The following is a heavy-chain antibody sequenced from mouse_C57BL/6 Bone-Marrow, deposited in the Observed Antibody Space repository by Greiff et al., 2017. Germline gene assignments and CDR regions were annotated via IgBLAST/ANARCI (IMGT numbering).Heavy chain of an antibody. J-gene: IGHJ2*01. CDR1: GFTFSSYT. Sequence: EVNVVESGGGLVKPAGSLKLSCAASGFTFSSYTMSWVRQTPEKRLEWVATISGGGGNTYYPDSVKGRFTISRDNAKNTLYLQMSSLRSEDTALYYCGRRYYFDYWGQGTTLTVSS. CDR3: GRRYYFDY. V-gene: IGHV5-9*01. CDR2: ISGGGGNT.